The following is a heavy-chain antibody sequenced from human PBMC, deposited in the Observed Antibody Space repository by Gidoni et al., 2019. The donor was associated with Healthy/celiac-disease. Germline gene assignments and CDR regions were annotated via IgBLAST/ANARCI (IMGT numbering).Heavy chain of an antibody. CDR3: ARGAVVMLFDY. V-gene: IGHV3-48*03. D-gene: IGHD3-16*01. J-gene: IGHJ4*02. CDR1: GFTFSSYE. CDR2: ISSSGSTI. Sequence: EVQLVESGGGLVQPGGSLRLSCAASGFTFSSYEMNWVRQAPGKGLEWVSYISSSGSTIYYADSVKGRFTISRDNAKNSLYLQMNSLRAEDTAVYYCARGAVVMLFDYWGQGTLVTVSS.